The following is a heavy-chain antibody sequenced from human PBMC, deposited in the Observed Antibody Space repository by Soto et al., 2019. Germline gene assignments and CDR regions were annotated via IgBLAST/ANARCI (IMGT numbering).Heavy chain of an antibody. J-gene: IGHJ1*01. CDR2: IYHSGST. CDR3: ARGRIVVVPAARSVYFQH. CDR1: GGSISSGGYS. V-gene: IGHV4-30-2*01. D-gene: IGHD2-2*01. Sequence: SETLSLTCAVSGGSISSGGYSWSWIRQPPGKGLEWIGYIYHSGSTYYNPSLKSRVTISVDTSKNQFSLKLNSVTAADTALFYCARGRIVVVPAARSVYFQHWGQGTLVTVSS.